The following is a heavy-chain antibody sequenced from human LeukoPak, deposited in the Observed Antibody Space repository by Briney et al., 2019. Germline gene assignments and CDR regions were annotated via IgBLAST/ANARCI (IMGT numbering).Heavy chain of an antibody. CDR3: ARDGGGDIVVAFAFDI. J-gene: IGHJ3*02. V-gene: IGHV3-7*05. CDR1: GFTFSNYW. Sequence: PGGSLRLSRAASGFTFSNYWMSWVRQAPGKGLEWVAHINQDGSGKYYVDSVKGRFTISRDNAKNSLYLQMNSLRAEDTAVYYCARDGGGDIVVAFAFDIWGQGTMVTVSS. CDR2: INQDGSGK. D-gene: IGHD2-15*01.